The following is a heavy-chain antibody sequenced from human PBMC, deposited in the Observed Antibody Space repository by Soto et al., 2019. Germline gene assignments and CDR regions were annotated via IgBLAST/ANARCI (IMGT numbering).Heavy chain of an antibody. D-gene: IGHD2-8*01. CDR3: ARVYASGPKSSPNYYYYGMDI. J-gene: IGHJ6*02. CDR2: ISLGSTYI. CDR1: GFPFRTYS. Sequence: EVQLVESGGGLVTPGGSLRLSCAASGFPFRTYSMNWVRQAPGKGLEWVSSISLGSTYIYYADSVKGRFTISRDDAKNSLYLQMNSLRDDDTSVYYCARVYASGPKSSPNYYYYGMDIWGQGTTVTVSS. V-gene: IGHV3-21*01.